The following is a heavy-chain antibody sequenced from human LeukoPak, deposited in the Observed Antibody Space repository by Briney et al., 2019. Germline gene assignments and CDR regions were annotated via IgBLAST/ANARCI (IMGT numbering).Heavy chain of an antibody. CDR3: ARDLGSYYMDV. CDR2: IFYSGRT. CDR1: GGSISSSGHY. D-gene: IGHD7-27*01. J-gene: IGHJ6*03. Sequence: PSETLSLTCTVSGGSISSSGHYWGWTRQSPGKGLEWIGSIFYSGRTFYSPSLKSRVTISIDTSNNQFSLRLSSVTAADTAVYYCARDLGSYYMDVWGKGTTVTVSS. V-gene: IGHV4-39*07.